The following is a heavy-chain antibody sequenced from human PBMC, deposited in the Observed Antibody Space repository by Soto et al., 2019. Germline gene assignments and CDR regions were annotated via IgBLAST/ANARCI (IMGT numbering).Heavy chain of an antibody. CDR2: ISGSGGST. D-gene: IGHD2-2*02. CDR1: GFTFSSYA. J-gene: IGHJ6*02. CDR3: AKDLWTAAILGYYYGMDV. Sequence: EVQLLESGGGLVQPGGSLRLSCAASGFTFSSYAMSWIRQAPGKGLEWVSAISGSGGSTYYADSVKGRFTISRDNSKNTLYLQMNSLRAEDTAVYYCAKDLWTAAILGYYYGMDVWGQGTTVTVSS. V-gene: IGHV3-23*01.